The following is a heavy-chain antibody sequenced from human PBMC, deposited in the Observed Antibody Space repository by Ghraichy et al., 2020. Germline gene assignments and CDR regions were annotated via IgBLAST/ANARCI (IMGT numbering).Heavy chain of an antibody. D-gene: IGHD6-13*01. V-gene: IGHV4-59*11. Sequence: SETLSLTCTVSGGSISSHYWSWIRQPPGKGLEWIGYIYYSGSTNYNPSLKSRVTISVDTSKNQFSLKLSSATAADTAVYYCARAGGILSPFDYWGQGTLVTVSS. CDR3: ARAGGILSPFDY. CDR2: IYYSGST. CDR1: GGSISSHY. J-gene: IGHJ4*02.